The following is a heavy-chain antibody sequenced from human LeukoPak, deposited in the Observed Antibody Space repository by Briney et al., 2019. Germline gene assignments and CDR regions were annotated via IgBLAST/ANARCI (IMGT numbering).Heavy chain of an antibody. CDR2: ISAYNANT. D-gene: IGHD6-13*01. J-gene: IGHJ4*02. Sequence: RGASVRVSCTASGYTFTSYGINWVRQAPGQGLEWMGWISAYNANTNYAQKLQDRVTMTTDTSTSTAYMELRSLRSDDTAVYYCARISSWPYYFDYWGQGTLVTVSS. CDR3: ARISSWPYYFDY. V-gene: IGHV1-18*01. CDR1: GYTFTSYG.